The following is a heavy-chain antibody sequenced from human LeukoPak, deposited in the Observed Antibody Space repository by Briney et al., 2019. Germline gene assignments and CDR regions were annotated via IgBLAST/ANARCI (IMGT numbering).Heavy chain of an antibody. J-gene: IGHJ4*02. Sequence: GESLKITCKGSGYSFTSYWIGWVRQMPGKGLEWMGIIYPGDSDTRYSPSFQGQVTISADKSISTAYLQWSSLKASDTAMYYCARRRDYVWGSYLSYYFDYWGQGTLVTVSS. V-gene: IGHV5-51*01. CDR2: IYPGDSDT. CDR1: GYSFTSYW. CDR3: ARRRDYVWGSYLSYYFDY. D-gene: IGHD3-16*02.